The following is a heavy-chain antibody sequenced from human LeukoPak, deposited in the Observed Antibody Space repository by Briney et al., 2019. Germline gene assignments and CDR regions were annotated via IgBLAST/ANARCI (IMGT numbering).Heavy chain of an antibody. J-gene: IGHJ4*02. Sequence: GGSLRLSCAASGFSFSSFSMNWVRQAPGKGLEWVSYISGGSSFTYYVDLVKGRFTISRDNAKNSLYLQMNSLRAEDAAVYYCAKAPVTSCRGAFCYPFDYWGQGTLVTVSS. CDR1: GFSFSSFS. V-gene: IGHV3-21*04. D-gene: IGHD2-15*01. CDR2: ISGGSSFT. CDR3: AKAPVTSCRGAFCYPFDY.